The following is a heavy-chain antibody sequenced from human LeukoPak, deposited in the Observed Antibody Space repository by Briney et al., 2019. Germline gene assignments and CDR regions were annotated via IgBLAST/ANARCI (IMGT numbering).Heavy chain of an antibody. D-gene: IGHD3-22*01. J-gene: IGHJ3*01. CDR2: IKRDGSEK. Sequence: GGSLRLSCAASGFILSTYWMSWVRQAPGKGLEWVANIKRDGSEKYYVDSVKGRFTISRDNAKNSLYLQMNSLRAEDTAVYYCARDKDYYNSSGHWDAFDVWGQGTMVTVS. CDR3: ARDKDYYNSSGHWDAFDV. CDR1: GFILSTYW. V-gene: IGHV3-7*03.